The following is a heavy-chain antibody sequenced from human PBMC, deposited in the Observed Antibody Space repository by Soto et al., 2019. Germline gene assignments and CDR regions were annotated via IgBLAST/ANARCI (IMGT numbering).Heavy chain of an antibody. J-gene: IGHJ4*02. V-gene: IGHV4-4*02. CDR2: IFRSGDT. CDR3: RAYSGYDVFDF. D-gene: IGHD5-12*01. CDR1: GGSINSDNW. Sequence: SETLSLTCAVSGGSINSDNWWGWVRQPPGKGLEWIGDIFRSGDTNYNPSLKSRVTMSVDKSKNQFSLKLNSVTAADTAVYYCRAYSGYDVFDFWGQGTLVTVSS.